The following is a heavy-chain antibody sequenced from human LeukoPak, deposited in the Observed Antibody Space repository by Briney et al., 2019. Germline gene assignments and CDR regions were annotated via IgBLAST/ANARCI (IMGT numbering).Heavy chain of an antibody. D-gene: IGHD3-22*01. J-gene: IGHJ4*02. V-gene: IGHV4-34*01. Sequence: PSETLSLTCAVYGGSFSGYYWSWIRQPPGKGLEWIVEINHSGSTNYNPSLKSRVTISVDTSNIQFSLKLGSVTAADSAVYYCARAPLNPYDSSGYYLDYWGQGTVVTVSS. CDR1: GGSFSGYY. CDR3: ARAPLNPYDSSGYYLDY. CDR2: INHSGST.